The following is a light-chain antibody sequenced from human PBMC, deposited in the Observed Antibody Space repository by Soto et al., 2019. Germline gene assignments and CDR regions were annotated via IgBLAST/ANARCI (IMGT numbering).Light chain of an antibody. Sequence: QSALAQPASVSGSPGQSITISCTGTSSDVGADNSVSLYQQHPHRAPQVIIYKGTQRPSGVSNRFSGSTSGNAASLPISALQADDEADYFCCSSEPESTYVFGTGTQLTVL. CDR1: SSDVGADNS. J-gene: IGLJ1*01. V-gene: IGLV2-23*01. CDR2: KGT. CDR3: CSSEPESTYV.